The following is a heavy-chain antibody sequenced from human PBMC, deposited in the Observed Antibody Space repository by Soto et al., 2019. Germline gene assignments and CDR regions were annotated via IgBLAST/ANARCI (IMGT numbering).Heavy chain of an antibody. Sequence: SETLSLTCTVSGGSISDYYWSWIRQPPGKGLEWIGYIYYSGSTNYNPSLKSRVTISLDTSQNQFSLKLSSVTPADTAVYYCAGDRRGGDILPGKVWGQGTLATVSS. V-gene: IGHV4-59*01. CDR3: AGDRRGGDILPGKV. CDR1: GGSISDYY. CDR2: IYYSGST. J-gene: IGHJ4*02. D-gene: IGHD3-9*01.